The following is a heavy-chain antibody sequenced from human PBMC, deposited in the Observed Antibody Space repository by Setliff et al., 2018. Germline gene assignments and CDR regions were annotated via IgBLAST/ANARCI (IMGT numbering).Heavy chain of an antibody. CDR1: GDSITSTSHF. J-gene: IGHJ1*01. Sequence: SETLSLTCNVSGDSITSTSHFWAWIRQSPGKGLEWIADIYYTGSTNYNPSLRSRVTISVDTSKNQFSLKLSSVTAADTAVYYCARQDRFYDRSVFVEYFQHWGQGALVTVSS. CDR2: IYYTGST. D-gene: IGHD3-22*01. CDR3: ARQDRFYDRSVFVEYFQH. V-gene: IGHV4-61*05.